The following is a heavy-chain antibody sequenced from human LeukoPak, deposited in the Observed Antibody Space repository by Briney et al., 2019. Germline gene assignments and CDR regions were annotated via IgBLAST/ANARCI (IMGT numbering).Heavy chain of an antibody. CDR1: GFTFSSYW. Sequence: GGSLRLSCAASGFTFSSYWMSWVRQAPGKGLEWVANIKQDGSEKCYVDSVKGRFTISRDNAKNSLYLQMNSLRAEDTAVYYCARGSGSYGYRPFDYWGQGTLVTVSS. J-gene: IGHJ4*02. V-gene: IGHV3-7*04. CDR3: ARGSGSYGYRPFDY. CDR2: IKQDGSEK. D-gene: IGHD5-18*01.